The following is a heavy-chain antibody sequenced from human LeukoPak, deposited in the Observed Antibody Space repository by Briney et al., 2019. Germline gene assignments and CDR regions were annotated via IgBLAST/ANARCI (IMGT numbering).Heavy chain of an antibody. D-gene: IGHD3-22*01. V-gene: IGHV1-18*01. CDR2: ISAYNGNT. J-gene: IGHJ4*02. CDR3: ARSAYYDSSGYYAPGDY. CDR1: GYTFTSYG. Sequence: ASVKVSCKASGYTFTSYGISWVRQAPGQGLEWMGWISAYNGNTNYAQKLQGRVTITRNTSISTAYMELSSLGSEDTAVYYCARSAYYDSSGYYAPGDYWGQGTLVTVSS.